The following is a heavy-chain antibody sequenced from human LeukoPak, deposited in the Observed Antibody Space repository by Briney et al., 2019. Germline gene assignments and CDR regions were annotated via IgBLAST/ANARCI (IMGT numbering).Heavy chain of an antibody. CDR3: ARGEGTMVRGVMAWFDY. CDR2: IKQDGSEK. D-gene: IGHD3-10*01. Sequence: GGSLRLSCAASGFTFSSYWMSWVRQAPGKGLEWVANIKQDGSEKYYVDSVKGRFTISRDNAKNSLYLQMNSLRAEDTAVYYCARGEGTMVRGVMAWFDYWGQGTLVTVSS. V-gene: IGHV3-7*04. CDR1: GFTFSSYW. J-gene: IGHJ4*02.